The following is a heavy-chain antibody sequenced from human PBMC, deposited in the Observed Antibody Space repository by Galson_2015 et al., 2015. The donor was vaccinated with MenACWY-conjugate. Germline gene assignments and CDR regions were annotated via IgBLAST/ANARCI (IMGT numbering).Heavy chain of an antibody. CDR1: GFTFSSYS. CDR2: ISSSSSTI. CDR3: ARDVGSYSNYEVPHNWFDP. D-gene: IGHD4-11*01. J-gene: IGHJ5*02. Sequence: SLRLSCAASGFTFSSYSMNWVRQAPGKGLEWVSYISSSSSTIYYADSVKGRFTISRDNAKNSLYLQMNSLRAEDTAVYYCARDVGSYSNYEVPHNWFDPWGQGTLVTVSS. V-gene: IGHV3-48*01.